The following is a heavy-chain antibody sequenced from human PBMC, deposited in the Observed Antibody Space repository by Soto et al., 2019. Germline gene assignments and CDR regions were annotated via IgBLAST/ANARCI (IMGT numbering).Heavy chain of an antibody. CDR3: ARHVYDFWSGYYYYYYGMDV. V-gene: IGHV4-39*01. Sequence: QLQLQESGPGLVKPSETLSLTCTVSGVSISSSSYYWGWIRQPPGKGREWIGSIYYSGSTYYNPSLKSRVTISGASSKNQFSLKLSAVTAADTAVYYCARHVYDFWSGYYYYYYGMDVWGQGTTVTVSS. J-gene: IGHJ6*02. D-gene: IGHD3-3*01. CDR2: IYYSGST. CDR1: GVSISSSSYY.